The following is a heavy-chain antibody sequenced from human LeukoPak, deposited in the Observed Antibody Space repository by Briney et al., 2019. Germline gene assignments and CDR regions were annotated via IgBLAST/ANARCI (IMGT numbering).Heavy chain of an antibody. CDR1: GGSISSDGYY. CDR2: IYYSGST. CDR3: GRAQQGAAGGRYYYHGVDV. V-gene: IGHV4-31*03. J-gene: IGHJ6*02. Sequence: SETLSLTCTVSGGSISSDGYYWSWIRQHPGKGLEWIGYIYYSGSTYYNPSLKSRVIISVDTSKNQFSLKLSSVTAADTAVYYCGRAQQGAAGGRYYYHGVDVWGQGTTVTVSS. D-gene: IGHD6-13*01.